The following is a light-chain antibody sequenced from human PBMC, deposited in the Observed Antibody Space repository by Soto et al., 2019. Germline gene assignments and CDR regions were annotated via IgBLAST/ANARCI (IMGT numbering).Light chain of an antibody. CDR2: LNSDSSH. J-gene: IGLJ2*01. V-gene: IGLV4-69*01. CDR1: SGHSNYA. CDR3: QTWGSGIVV. Sequence: QLVLTQSPSASASLGASVKLTCTLSSGHSNYAIAWHQQQPETGHRYLLKLNSDSSHRKGVGNPDRFSGSSNGAERYLTIPHLQYEDEDDYYCQTWGSGIVVFGGGTKLTVL.